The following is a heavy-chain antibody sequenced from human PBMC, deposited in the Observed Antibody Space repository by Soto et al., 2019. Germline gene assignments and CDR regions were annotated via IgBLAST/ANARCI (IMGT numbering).Heavy chain of an antibody. CDR2: INPSGGST. Sequence: GASVKVSCKASGYTFTSYYMHLVRQAPGQGLEWMGIINPSGGSTSYAQKFQGRVTMTRDTSTSTVYMELSSLRSEDTAVYYCARERYSSLYYYYYGMDVWGQGTTVTVSS. V-gene: IGHV1-46*01. CDR3: ARERYSSLYYYYYGMDV. CDR1: GYTFTSYY. J-gene: IGHJ6*02. D-gene: IGHD6-13*01.